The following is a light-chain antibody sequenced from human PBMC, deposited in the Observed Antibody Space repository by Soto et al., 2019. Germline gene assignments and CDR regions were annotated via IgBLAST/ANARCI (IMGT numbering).Light chain of an antibody. CDR1: SSDVGGYSY. V-gene: IGLV2-14*01. J-gene: IGLJ1*01. CDR3: SSYTSSSRNV. Sequence: QSALTQPASVSGSPGQSITISCTGTSSDVGGYSYVSWYQQHPGKAPKLMIYEVSNRPSGVSNRFSGSKSGNTASLTISGLQAEDEADYYCSSYTSSSRNVFGTGTKLTVL. CDR2: EVS.